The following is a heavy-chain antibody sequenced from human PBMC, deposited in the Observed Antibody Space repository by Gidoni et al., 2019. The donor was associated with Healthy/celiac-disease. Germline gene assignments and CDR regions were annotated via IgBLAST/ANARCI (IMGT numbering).Heavy chain of an antibody. CDR1: GGSISSYY. Sequence: QVQLQESGPGLVKPSETLSLTCTVSGGSISSYYWSWIRQPPGKGLEWIGYIYYSGSTNYNPSLKSRVTISVDTSKNQFSLKLSSVTAADTAVYYCARDRENDYGDYDGGDDAFDIWGQGTMVTVSS. CDR2: IYYSGST. CDR3: ARDRENDYGDYDGGDDAFDI. D-gene: IGHD4-17*01. V-gene: IGHV4-59*01. J-gene: IGHJ3*02.